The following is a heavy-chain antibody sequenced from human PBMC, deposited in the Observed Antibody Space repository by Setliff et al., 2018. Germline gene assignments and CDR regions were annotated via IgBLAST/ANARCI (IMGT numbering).Heavy chain of an antibody. D-gene: IGHD1-26*01. CDR3: AKDGLGPTYTYFFDY. CDR1: GFIVSNNE. J-gene: IGHJ4*02. Sequence: LRLSCAASGFIVSNNEMSWVRQAPGKGLEWVSYITNSGGTIYYADSVKGRFTISRDNAKNSLYLQMNSLRAEDTAVYYCAKDGLGPTYTYFFDYWGQGAQVTVS. CDR2: ITNSGGTI. V-gene: IGHV3-48*03.